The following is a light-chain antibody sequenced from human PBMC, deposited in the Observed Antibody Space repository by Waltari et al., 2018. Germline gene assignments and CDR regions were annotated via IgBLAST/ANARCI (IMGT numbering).Light chain of an antibody. CDR1: QNLNTF. Sequence: DIQMTQSPSTVSASLGDRVTITSRASQNLNTFLSWYQQKPGAVPNLLIYDASTLERGVPSRFSGSGSGTHFTLTISGLQPDDFATYYCQQYYDYPINFGQGTRL. CDR3: QQYYDYPIN. V-gene: IGKV1-5*01. CDR2: DAS. J-gene: IGKJ5*01.